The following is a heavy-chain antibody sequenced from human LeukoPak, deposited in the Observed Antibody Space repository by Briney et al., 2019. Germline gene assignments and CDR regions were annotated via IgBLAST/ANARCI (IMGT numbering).Heavy chain of an antibody. CDR3: ARGRSYDFWSGYYTDHNWFDP. CDR1: GYTFTSYD. V-gene: IGHV1-8*03. CDR2: MNPNSGNT. J-gene: IGHJ5*02. Sequence: ASVTVSCKASGYTFTSYDINWVRQATGQGLEWMGWMNPNSGNTGYAQKFQGRVTITRNTSISTAYMELSSLRSEDTAVYYCARGRSYDFWSGYYTDHNWFDPWGQGTLVTVSS. D-gene: IGHD3-3*01.